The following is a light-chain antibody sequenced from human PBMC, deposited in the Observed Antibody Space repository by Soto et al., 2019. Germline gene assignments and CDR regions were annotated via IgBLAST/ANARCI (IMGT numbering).Light chain of an antibody. CDR1: QTISTY. CDR2: GAS. V-gene: IGKV1-39*01. J-gene: IGKJ2*01. Sequence: DIQMTQSPSSLSASVGDRVTITCRASQTISTYLNWYQHKPGKGPKLLIYGASSLQSGVPSTFSGSGSGTDFTLTISSLQPEDFATYFCQQSYSSPVYTFGQGTKLEI. CDR3: QQSYSSPVYT.